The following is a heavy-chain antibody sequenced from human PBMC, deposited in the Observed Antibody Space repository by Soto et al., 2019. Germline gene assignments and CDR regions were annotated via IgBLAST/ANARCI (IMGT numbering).Heavy chain of an antibody. J-gene: IGHJ5*02. Sequence: ASVKVSCKASGYTFTGYDINWVRQATGQGLEWMGWMNPNSGNTGYAQKFQGRVTMTRNTSISTAYMELSSLRSEDTAVYYCARGPYNWNYFSPFDPWGQGTLVTVSS. CDR3: ARGPYNWNYFSPFDP. CDR1: GYTFTGYD. D-gene: IGHD1-7*01. CDR2: MNPNSGNT. V-gene: IGHV1-8*01.